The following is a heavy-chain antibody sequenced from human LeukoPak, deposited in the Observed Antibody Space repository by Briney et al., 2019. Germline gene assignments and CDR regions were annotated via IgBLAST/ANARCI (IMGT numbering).Heavy chain of an antibody. D-gene: IGHD6-19*01. Sequence: GGSLRLSCAASGFTFSSYSMNWVRQAPGKGLEWVSSISSSSSYIYYADSVKGRFTISRDNAKNSLYLQMNSLRAEDTAVYYCARDSSGWLGYYFDYWGQGTLVTVSS. J-gene: IGHJ4*02. V-gene: IGHV3-21*01. CDR1: GFTFSSYS. CDR2: ISSSSSYI. CDR3: ARDSSGWLGYYFDY.